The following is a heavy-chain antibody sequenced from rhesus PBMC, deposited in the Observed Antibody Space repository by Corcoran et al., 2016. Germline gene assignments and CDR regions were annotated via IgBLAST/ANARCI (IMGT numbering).Heavy chain of an antibody. Sequence: QVQLQESGPGLVQPSETLSLTCTVSGASISSNWWSWIRQPPGKGLEWTGEINGNSGRTNHHPSLKSRFTISIAASQHQFSLKRSSVTAADTAVYYCAREGSYCTGSGCYALYFDYWGQGVLVTVSS. D-gene: IGHD2-21*01. J-gene: IGHJ4*01. CDR3: AREGSYCTGSGCYALYFDY. CDR2: INGNSGRT. CDR1: GASISSNW. V-gene: IGHV4-80*01.